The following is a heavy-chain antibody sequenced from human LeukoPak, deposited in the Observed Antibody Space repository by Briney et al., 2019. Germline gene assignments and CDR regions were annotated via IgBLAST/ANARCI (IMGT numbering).Heavy chain of an antibody. CDR1: GFTFNNYA. V-gene: IGHV3-23*01. CDR3: ARIWDGYSGSDY. Sequence: GGSLRLSCAVSGFTFNNYAMTWVRQAPGKGLEWVSSITDSGVGTYYADSVKGRFTISRDNAKNSVYLQMNSLRAEDTAVYYCARIWDGYSGSDYWGQGTLVTVSS. CDR2: ITDSGVGT. J-gene: IGHJ4*02. D-gene: IGHD1-26*01.